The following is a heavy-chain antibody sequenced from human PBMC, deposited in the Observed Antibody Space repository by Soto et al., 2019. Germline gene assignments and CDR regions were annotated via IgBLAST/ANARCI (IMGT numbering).Heavy chain of an antibody. V-gene: IGHV1-2*04. Sequence: ASVKVSCKASGYTFTGYYMHWVRQAPGQGLEWMGWINPNSGGTNYAQKFQGWVTMTRDTSISTVYMELSRLRSDDTAVYYCARRSTVTAQMGGAFDIWGQGTMVTVSS. D-gene: IGHD4-17*01. CDR1: GYTFTGYY. CDR2: INPNSGGT. J-gene: IGHJ3*02. CDR3: ARRSTVTAQMGGAFDI.